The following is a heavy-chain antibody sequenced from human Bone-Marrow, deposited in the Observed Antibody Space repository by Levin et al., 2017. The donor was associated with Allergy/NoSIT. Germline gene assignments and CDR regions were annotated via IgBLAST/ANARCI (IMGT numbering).Heavy chain of an antibody. CDR2: IIPILGIA. Sequence: KISCKASGGTFSSYAISWVRQAPGQGLEWMGRIIPILGIANYAQKFQGRVTITADKSTSTAYMELSSLRSEDTAVYYCARERGERYYGSGSYWVYYYYMDVWGKGTTVTVSS. CDR1: GGTFSSYA. D-gene: IGHD3-10*01. J-gene: IGHJ6*03. V-gene: IGHV1-69*04. CDR3: ARERGERYYGSGSYWVYYYYMDV.